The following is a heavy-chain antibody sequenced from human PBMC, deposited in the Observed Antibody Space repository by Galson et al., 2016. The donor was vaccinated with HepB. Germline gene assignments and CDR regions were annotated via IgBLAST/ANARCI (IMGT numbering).Heavy chain of an antibody. CDR1: GFTFSAYA. CDR2: ISNSPKTQ. Sequence: SLRLSCAVSGFTFSAYAMHWVRQAPGKGLEWVSHISNSPKTQHYIDSVKGRFTISRDNAKNSLFLQMNSLRDDDTAVYYCARDPGGKFSDGSIDYWGQGTLVTVSS. J-gene: IGHJ4*02. V-gene: IGHV3-48*02. D-gene: IGHD5-24*01. CDR3: ARDPGGKFSDGSIDY.